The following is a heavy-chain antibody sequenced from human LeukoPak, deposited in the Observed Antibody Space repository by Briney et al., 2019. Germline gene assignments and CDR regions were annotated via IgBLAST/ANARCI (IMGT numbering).Heavy chain of an antibody. D-gene: IGHD2-15*01. CDR3: AREKNYVVVVAASYVDY. V-gene: IGHV4-39*07. CDR2: IYYSGST. J-gene: IGHJ4*02. CDR1: GGSISSSSYY. Sequence: SETLSLTCTVSGGSISSSSYYWGWIRQPPGKGLEWIGSIYYSGSTYYNPSLQSRVTISVDTSKNQFSLKLSSVTAAGTAVYYCAREKNYVVVVAASYVDYWGQGTLVTVSS.